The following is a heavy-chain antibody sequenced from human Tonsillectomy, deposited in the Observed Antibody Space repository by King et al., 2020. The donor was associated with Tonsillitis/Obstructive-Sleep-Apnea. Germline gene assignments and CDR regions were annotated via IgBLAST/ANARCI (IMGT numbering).Heavy chain of an antibody. CDR2: INTNTGNP. CDR3: ARDSTGHDAFDI. D-gene: IGHD4-17*01. V-gene: IGHV7-4-1*02. Sequence: QLVQSGSELKKSGASVKVSCMSSGYIFTTYAINWVRQAPGQGLEWMGCINTNTGNPTFAKVFTGRLVFSLDTSVSTAYLQISGLKAEDTAVYYCARDSTGHDAFDIWGQGTMVTVSS. J-gene: IGHJ3*02. CDR1: GYIFTTYA.